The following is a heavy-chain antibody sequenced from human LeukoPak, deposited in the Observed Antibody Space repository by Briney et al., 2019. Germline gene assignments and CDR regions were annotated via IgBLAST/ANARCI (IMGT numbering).Heavy chain of an antibody. V-gene: IGHV3-53*01. Sequence: GGSLRLSCAASGFTFTAAWMSWVRQAPGKGLEWVSVIYSGGSTYYADSVKGRFTISRDNSKNTLYLQMNSLRAEDTAVYYCARDHAMVRAFDIWGQGTMVTVSS. CDR2: IYSGGST. CDR3: ARDHAMVRAFDI. CDR1: GFTFTAAW. D-gene: IGHD3-10*01. J-gene: IGHJ3*02.